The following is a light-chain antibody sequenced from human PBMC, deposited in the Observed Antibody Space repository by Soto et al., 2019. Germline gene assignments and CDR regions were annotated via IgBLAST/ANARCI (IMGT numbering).Light chain of an antibody. V-gene: IGKV3-15*01. CDR1: QSVSSN. CDR2: GAS. Sequence: ETVMTQSPATLSVSPGERATLSCRASQSVSSNLAWYQQKPGQAPRLLIYGASTRATGIPTRFSGRGSGTEFTLTISRLQSDDFALYSCQQYHDWPPWTFGQGTQVEVK. CDR3: QQYHDWPPWT. J-gene: IGKJ1*01.